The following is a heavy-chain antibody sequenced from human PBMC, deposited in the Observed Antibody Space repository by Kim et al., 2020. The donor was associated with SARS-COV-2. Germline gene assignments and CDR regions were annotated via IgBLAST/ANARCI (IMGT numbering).Heavy chain of an antibody. CDR1: GGSISSSSYY. J-gene: IGHJ4*02. Sequence: SETLSLTCTVSGGSISSSSYYWGWIRQPPGKGLDWIGSISYSGRTYYNTSLKSRVTISVDTSKNQVSLNLSSVTAADTAVYYCMGQWEPLPVSYWGQGTLVTVSS. D-gene: IGHD1-26*01. V-gene: IGHV4-39*01. CDR3: MGQWEPLPVSY. CDR2: ISYSGRT.